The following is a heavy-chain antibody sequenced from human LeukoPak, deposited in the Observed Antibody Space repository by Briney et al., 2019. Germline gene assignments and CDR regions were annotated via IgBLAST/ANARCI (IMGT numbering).Heavy chain of an antibody. V-gene: IGHV3-7*01. CDR1: GFIFSSYD. J-gene: IGHJ4*02. CDR3: ARGSRYGDYPYYCDF. D-gene: IGHD4-17*01. Sequence: PGGSLRLSCAVSGFIFSSYDMNWVRQAPGKGLEWVANIKQDGSEKYYVDSVKGRFTISRGNSKNTVLLQMNNLRLEDAAVYYCARGSRYGDYPYYCDFWGQGTLVTVSS. CDR2: IKQDGSEK.